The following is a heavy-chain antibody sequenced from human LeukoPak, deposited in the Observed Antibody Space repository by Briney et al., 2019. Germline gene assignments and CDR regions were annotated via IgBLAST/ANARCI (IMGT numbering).Heavy chain of an antibody. D-gene: IGHD3-10*01. V-gene: IGHV3-23*01. CDR3: ANDYRSGSFHDF. Sequence: PGGSLRLSCAASGFAFSSYAMSWVRQPPGKGLDWVSVISRRDDYTYYADSVKGRFTISRDNSKNTLYLQMNTLRAEDTAVYYCANDYRSGSFHDFWGQGTLVTVSS. CDR2: ISRRDDYT. CDR1: GFAFSSYA. J-gene: IGHJ4*02.